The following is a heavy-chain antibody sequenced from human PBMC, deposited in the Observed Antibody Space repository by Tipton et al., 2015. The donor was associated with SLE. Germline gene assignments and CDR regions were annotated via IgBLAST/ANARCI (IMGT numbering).Heavy chain of an antibody. D-gene: IGHD3-10*01. CDR2: INHSGST. J-gene: IGHJ2*01. V-gene: IGHV4-34*01. Sequence: TLSLTCAVYGGSFSGYFWTWIRQPPGKGLEWIGEINHSGSTNYNPSLKRRVTVSVDPTKNQFSLRWSSGTAADTAAYYCARSPGDHGDEVWYFDLWGRGTLVTVSS. CDR3: ARSPGDHGDEVWYFDL. CDR1: GGSFSGYF.